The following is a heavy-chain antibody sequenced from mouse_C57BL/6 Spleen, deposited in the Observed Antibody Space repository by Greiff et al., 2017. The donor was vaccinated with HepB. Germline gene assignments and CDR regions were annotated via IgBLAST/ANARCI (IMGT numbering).Heavy chain of an antibody. CDR2: IDPSDSET. V-gene: IGHV1-52*01. CDR1: GYTFTSYW. Sequence: VQLQQSGAELVRPGSSVKLSCKASGYTFTSYWMHWVKQRPIQGLEWIGNIDPSDSETHYNPKFKDKATLTVDKSSSTAYMQLRRLTSEDSAVYFCASSAGYLHYYAMDYWGQGTLVTVSA. J-gene: IGHJ4*01. D-gene: IGHD2-2*01. CDR3: ASSAGYLHYYAMDY.